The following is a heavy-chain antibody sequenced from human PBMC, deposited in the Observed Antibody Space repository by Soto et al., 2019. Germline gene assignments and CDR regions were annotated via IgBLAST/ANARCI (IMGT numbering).Heavy chain of an antibody. CDR1: GFTFSSYG. V-gene: IGHV3-33*01. CDR2: IWYDGSNK. J-gene: IGHJ6*03. CDR3: ARGYCSSTSCYGSYYYYYMDV. D-gene: IGHD2-2*01. Sequence: GGSLRLSCAASGFTFSSYGMHWVRQAPGKGLEWVAVIWYDGSNKYYADSVKGRFTISRDNSKNTLYLQMNSLRAEDTAVYYCARGYCSSTSCYGSYYYYYMDVWGKGTTVTVSS.